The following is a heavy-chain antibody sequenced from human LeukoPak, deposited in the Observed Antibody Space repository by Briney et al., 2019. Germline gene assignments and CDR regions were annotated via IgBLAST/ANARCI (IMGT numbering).Heavy chain of an antibody. CDR2: IKKDGSEK. CDR1: GFTFSSYW. V-gene: IGHV3-7*01. CDR3: ARDLRDGYNYDAFDI. Sequence: PGGSLRLSCAASGFTFSSYWMSWVRQAPGKGLEWVANIKKDGSEKYYVDSVKGRFTISRDSAKNSLYLQMNSLRAEGTAVYYCARDLRDGYNYDAFDIWGQGTMVTVSS. J-gene: IGHJ3*02. D-gene: IGHD5-24*01.